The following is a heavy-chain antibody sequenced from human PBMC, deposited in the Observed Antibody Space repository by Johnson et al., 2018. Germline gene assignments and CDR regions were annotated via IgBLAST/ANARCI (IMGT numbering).Heavy chain of an antibody. J-gene: IGHJ6*02. V-gene: IGHV3-33*01. D-gene: IGHD6-6*01. CDR3: ARPLYSSSWGLDYGMDV. CDR2: IWYDGSNK. CDR1: GFTFSSYG. Sequence: VQLVESGGGVVQPGRSLRLSCAASGFTFSSYGMHWVRQAPGKGLEWVAVIWYDGSNKYYADSVKGRFTISRDNSKNTLYLQMKSLRAEDTAVYYCARPLYSSSWGLDYGMDVWGQGTTVTVSS.